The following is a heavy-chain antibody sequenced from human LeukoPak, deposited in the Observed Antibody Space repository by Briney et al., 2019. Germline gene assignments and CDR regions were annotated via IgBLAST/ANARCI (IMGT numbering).Heavy chain of an antibody. D-gene: IGHD2-8*01. CDR1: GFNFSSYS. V-gene: IGHV3-21*01. CDR3: ASRSKWGNAFDI. J-gene: IGHJ3*02. Sequence: GGSLRLSCAASGFNFSSYSMNWVRQAPGKGLEWVSSISSDSSYIYYADSVKGRFTISRDNAKNSLYLQMNSLRAEDTAVYYCASRSKWGNAFDIWGQGTMVTVSS. CDR2: ISSDSSYI.